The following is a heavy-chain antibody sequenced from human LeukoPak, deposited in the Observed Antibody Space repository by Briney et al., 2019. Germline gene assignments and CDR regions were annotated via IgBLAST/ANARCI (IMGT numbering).Heavy chain of an antibody. D-gene: IGHD1-1*01. J-gene: IGHJ4*02. Sequence: PSETLSLTCTVSGGSISNYYWGWIRQPPGKGLEWIGYIYYSGSTNYNPSLKSRVTISVDTSKNQFSLKLSSVTAADTAVYYCAREAPYKYYFDYWGQGTLVTVSS. CDR2: IYYSGST. V-gene: IGHV4-59*01. CDR1: GGSISNYY. CDR3: AREAPYKYYFDY.